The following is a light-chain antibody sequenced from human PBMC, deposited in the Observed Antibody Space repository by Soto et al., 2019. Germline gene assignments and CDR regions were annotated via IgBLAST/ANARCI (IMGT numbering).Light chain of an antibody. CDR1: QSVSSTY. V-gene: IGKV3-20*01. CDR3: QQFGSSPLYT. Sequence: EIVLTQSPGTLSLSPGERVTLSCRASQSVSSTYLAWCQQKPGQAPRLLIYGASSSATGIPDRFSGSGSGTDFTLTISRLEPEDFAVYYCQQFGSSPLYTFGQGTKLEIK. J-gene: IGKJ2*01. CDR2: GAS.